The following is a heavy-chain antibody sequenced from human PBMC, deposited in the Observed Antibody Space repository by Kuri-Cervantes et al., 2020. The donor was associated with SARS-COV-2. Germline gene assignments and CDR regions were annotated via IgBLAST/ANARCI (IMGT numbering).Heavy chain of an antibody. CDR3: AKEERITRTPWDY. J-gene: IGHJ4*02. CDR1: GFTSSSYG. CDR2: IRYDGSNK. D-gene: IGHD1-7*01. Sequence: GGSLRLSCAASGFTSSSYGMHWVRQAPGKGLEWVASIRYDGSNKYYADSVKGRFTISRDNSKNTLYLQMNSLRAEDTAVYYCAKEERITRTPWDYWGQGTLVTVSS. V-gene: IGHV3-30*02.